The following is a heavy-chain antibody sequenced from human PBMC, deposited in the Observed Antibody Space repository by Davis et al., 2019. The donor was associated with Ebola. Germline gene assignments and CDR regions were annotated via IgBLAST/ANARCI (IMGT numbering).Heavy chain of an antibody. V-gene: IGHV1-18*01. CDR3: ARDSLWCSSTSCYGSPFDY. CDR1: GYTFTSYG. J-gene: IGHJ4*02. D-gene: IGHD2-2*01. Sequence: ASVKVSCKASGYTFTSYGISWVRQAPGQGLEWMGWISAYNGNTNYAQKLQGRVTMTTDTSTSTAYMELRSLRSDDTAVYYCARDSLWCSSTSCYGSPFDYWGQGTLVTVSS. CDR2: ISAYNGNT.